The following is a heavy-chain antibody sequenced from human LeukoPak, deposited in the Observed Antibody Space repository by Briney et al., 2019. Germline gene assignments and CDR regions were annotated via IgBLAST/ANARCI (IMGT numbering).Heavy chain of an antibody. CDR1: GDSISSNSYF. V-gene: IGHV4-39*07. J-gene: IGHJ4*02. D-gene: IGHD2/OR15-2a*01. CDR2: ISYNGNT. CDR3: ARDVIVATMHHFDF. Sequence: SETLSLTCTVSGDSISSNSYFWGWIRQPPGKALEWIGTISYNGNTYYNPSLKSRVTMSVDTSKNQFSLKVNSVTAADTAVYYCARDVIVATMHHFDFWGQGTLVTVSS.